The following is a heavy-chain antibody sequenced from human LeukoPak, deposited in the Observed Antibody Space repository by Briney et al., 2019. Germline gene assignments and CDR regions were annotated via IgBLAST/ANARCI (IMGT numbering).Heavy chain of an antibody. D-gene: IGHD6-13*01. CDR1: GFTFDDYA. V-gene: IGHV3-9*03. CDR2: ISWNSGSI. Sequence: PGRSLRLSCAASGFTFDDYAMHWVRQAPGKGLEWVSGISWNSGSIGYADSVKGRFTISRDNAKNSLYLQMNSLRAEDMALYYCAKEAIIASAFDIRGQGTMVTVSS. CDR3: AKEAIIASAFDI. J-gene: IGHJ3*02.